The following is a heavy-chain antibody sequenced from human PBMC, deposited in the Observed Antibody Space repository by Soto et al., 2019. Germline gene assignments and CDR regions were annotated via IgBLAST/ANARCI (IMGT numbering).Heavy chain of an antibody. J-gene: IGHJ6*02. CDR1: GFTFSTYA. CDR3: ANALLGIIRYYYGMDV. V-gene: IGHV3-23*01. CDR2: ISGSGGST. D-gene: IGHD3-10*01. Sequence: EVQLLESGGGLVQPGGSLRLSCAASGFTFSTYAMSWVRQAPGKGLEWVSAISGSGGSTYYADSVKGRFTISRDNSKNTLYLQMNSLSAEDTAVYYCANALLGIIRYYYGMDVWGQGTPVTVSS.